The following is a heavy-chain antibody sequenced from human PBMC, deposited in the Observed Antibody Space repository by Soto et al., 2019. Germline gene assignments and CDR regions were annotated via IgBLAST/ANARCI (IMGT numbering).Heavy chain of an antibody. V-gene: IGHV3-21*01. Sequence: GGSLRLSCAASGFAFSIYSMNWVRQSPGKGLEWVSSISISSSYIYYADSVKGRFTISRDNAKNSLYLQMNSLRAEDTAVYYSARDFFTYGPPTDHASDIWGQGTSVTVSS. CDR2: ISISSSYI. CDR1: GFAFSIYS. J-gene: IGHJ3*02. CDR3: ARDFFTYGPPTDHASDI. D-gene: IGHD4-17*01.